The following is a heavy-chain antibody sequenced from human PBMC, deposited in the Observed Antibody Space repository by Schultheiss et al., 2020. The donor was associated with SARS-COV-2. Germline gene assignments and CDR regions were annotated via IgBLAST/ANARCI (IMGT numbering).Heavy chain of an antibody. CDR1: GYSFTSYW. CDR3: ARGLPTGYGDYENWFDP. V-gene: IGHV5-51*01. Sequence: GGSLRLSCKGSGYSFTSYWIGWVRQMPGKGLEWMGIIYPGDSDTRYSPSFQGQVTISADKSISTAYLQWSSLKASDTAMYYCARGLPTGYGDYENWFDPWGQGTLVTVSS. CDR2: IYPGDSDT. J-gene: IGHJ5*02. D-gene: IGHD4-17*01.